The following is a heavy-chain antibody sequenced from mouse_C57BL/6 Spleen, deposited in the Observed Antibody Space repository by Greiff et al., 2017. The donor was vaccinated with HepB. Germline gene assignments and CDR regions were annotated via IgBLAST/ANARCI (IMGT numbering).Heavy chain of an antibody. Sequence: QVQLKQPGAELVMPGASVKLSCKASGYTFTSYWMHWVKQRPGQGLEWIGEIDPSDSYTNYNQKFKGKSTLTVDKSSSTAYMQLSSLTSEDSAVYYCARYDYDGYVMDYWGQGTSVTVSS. J-gene: IGHJ4*01. CDR3: ARYDYDGYVMDY. D-gene: IGHD2-4*01. CDR1: GYTFTSYW. CDR2: IDPSDSYT. V-gene: IGHV1-69*01.